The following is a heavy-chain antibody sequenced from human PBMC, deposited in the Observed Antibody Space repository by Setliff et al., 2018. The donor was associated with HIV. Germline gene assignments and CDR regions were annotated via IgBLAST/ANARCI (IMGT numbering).Heavy chain of an antibody. CDR2: IKSKTDGGTT. J-gene: IGHJ3*02. V-gene: IGHV3-15*01. CDR3: TRFIRIWGAFDI. D-gene: IGHD3-16*01. Sequence: GGSLRLSCAASGFTFSNAWMSWVRQAPGKGLEWVGHIKSKTDGGTTDYAAPVKGRFTISRDDSKSIAYLQMNSLKTEDTAVYYCTRFIRIWGAFDIWGQGTMVTVSS. CDR1: GFTFSNAW.